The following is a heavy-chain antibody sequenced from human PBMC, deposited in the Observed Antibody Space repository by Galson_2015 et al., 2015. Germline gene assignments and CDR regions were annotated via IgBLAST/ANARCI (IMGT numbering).Heavy chain of an antibody. CDR2: IYAGDSDT. V-gene: IGHV5-51*01. CDR3: ATLVRAMTASGFDL. CDR1: RNTFANCW. Sequence: QSGAEVKKPGESLKISCRGSRNTFANCWIGWVRQTPGKGLEYVGLIYAGDSDTKYSPSFRGQVTISADKSITTAYLKWSSLQASDTAMYYCATLVRAMTASGFDLWGQGTMVTVSS. J-gene: IGHJ3*01. D-gene: IGHD2-21*02.